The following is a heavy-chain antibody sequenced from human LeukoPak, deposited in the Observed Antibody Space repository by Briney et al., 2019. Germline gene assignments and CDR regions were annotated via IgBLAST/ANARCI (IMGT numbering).Heavy chain of an antibody. CDR2: IKQDGSEK. CDR3: ARVRDGYYFDY. J-gene: IGHJ4*02. CDR1: GFTFRSYS. D-gene: IGHD5-24*01. Sequence: GGSLRLSCAASGFTFRSYSMNWVRQAPGKGLEWVANIKQDGSEKYYVDSVKGRFTISRDNAKNPLYLQMNSLRAEDTAVYYCARVRDGYYFDYWGQGTLVTVSS. V-gene: IGHV3-7*01.